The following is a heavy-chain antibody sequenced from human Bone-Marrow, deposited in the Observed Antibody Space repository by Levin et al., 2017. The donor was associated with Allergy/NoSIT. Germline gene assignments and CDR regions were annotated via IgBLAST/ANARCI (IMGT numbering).Heavy chain of an antibody. CDR3: ARGSAAITGRHNWFDP. Sequence: GESLKISCAASGFTLSDYSMSWVRQAPGKGLEWVSSLSSSLSYIYYADSVKGRFTISRDNAKNSLYLQMNSLRAEDTAVYYCARGSAAITGRHNWFDPWGQGTLVTVSS. CDR2: LSSSLSYI. CDR1: GFTLSDYS. D-gene: IGHD2-2*01. J-gene: IGHJ5*02. V-gene: IGHV3-21*01.